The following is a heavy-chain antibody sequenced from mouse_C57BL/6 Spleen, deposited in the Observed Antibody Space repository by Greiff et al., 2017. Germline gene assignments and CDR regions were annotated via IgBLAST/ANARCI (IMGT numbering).Heavy chain of an antibody. V-gene: IGHV1-53*01. CDR1: GYTFTSYW. Sequence: QVQLQQSGTELVKPGASVKLSCKASGYTFTSYWMHWVKQRPGQGLEWIGNINPSNGGTNYNEKFKCKATLTVDKYSSPAYMQLSSLTSEDSAVYYCARERGTSFFFDYWGQGTTLTVSS. CDR2: INPSNGGT. D-gene: IGHD3-3*01. CDR3: ARERGTSFFFDY. J-gene: IGHJ2*01.